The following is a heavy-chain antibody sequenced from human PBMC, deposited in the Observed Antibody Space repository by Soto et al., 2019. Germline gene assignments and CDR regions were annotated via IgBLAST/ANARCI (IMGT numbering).Heavy chain of an antibody. CDR3: VREGSGSDGNWIDS. J-gene: IGHJ5*01. Sequence: QVQLVESGGGVVQPGRSLKLSCAASGFTFSRSGMHWVRQAPGKGLEWVAVIFYDGSRKEYAASLRGRFTISRDNSKNMLYLQLQSLRAEDTAMYYCVREGSGSDGNWIDSWGPGTLVTVAS. CDR2: IFYDGSRK. CDR1: GFTFSRSG. D-gene: IGHD5-12*01. V-gene: IGHV3-33*01.